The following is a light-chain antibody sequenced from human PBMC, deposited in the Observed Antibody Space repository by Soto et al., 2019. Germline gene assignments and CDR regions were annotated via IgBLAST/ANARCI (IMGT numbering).Light chain of an antibody. CDR1: QSIVTW. V-gene: IGKV1-5*03. CDR2: KAS. CDR3: QQYNNYPST. Sequence: DIQMTQSPSTLSASVGDRVTITCRASQSIVTWLAWYQQKPGRAPKLLIYKASRLEGGVPSRFSGSGSETEFTLIISSLQPDDFATYYCQQYNNYPSTFGGGTKVEIE. J-gene: IGKJ4*01.